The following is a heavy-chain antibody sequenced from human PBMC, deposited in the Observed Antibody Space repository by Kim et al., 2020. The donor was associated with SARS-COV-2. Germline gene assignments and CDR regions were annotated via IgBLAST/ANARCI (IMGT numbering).Heavy chain of an antibody. CDR1: GGSISSSSYY. D-gene: IGHD3-22*01. CDR2: IYYSGST. J-gene: IGHJ3*02. CDR3: ALSSTYYYDSSGYSTDAFDI. V-gene: IGHV4-39*01. Sequence: SETLSLTCTVSGGSISSSSYYWGWNRQPPGKGLEWIGSIYYSGSTYYNPSLKSRVTISVDTSKNQFPLKQSSVTAADTAVYYCALSSTYYYDSSGYSTDAFDIWGQGTMVTVSS.